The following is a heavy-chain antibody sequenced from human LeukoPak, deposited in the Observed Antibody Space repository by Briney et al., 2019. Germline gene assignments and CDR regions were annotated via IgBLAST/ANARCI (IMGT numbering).Heavy chain of an antibody. CDR3: AKDPRQWLEHYFDY. J-gene: IGHJ4*02. V-gene: IGHV3-30*02. CDR1: GFTFSSYG. D-gene: IGHD6-19*01. CDR2: IRYDGSNK. Sequence: GGSLRLSCAASGFTFSSYGMHWVRQAPGKGLEWVAFIRYDGSNKYYADSVKGRFTISRDNSKNTLYLQMNSLRAEDTAVYYCAKDPRQWLEHYFDYWGQGTLVTVSS.